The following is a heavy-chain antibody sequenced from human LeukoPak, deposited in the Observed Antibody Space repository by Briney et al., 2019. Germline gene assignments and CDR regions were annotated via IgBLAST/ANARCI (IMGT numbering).Heavy chain of an antibody. CDR2: IYPGDSDT. V-gene: IGHV5-51*01. D-gene: IGHD6-19*01. J-gene: IGHJ4*02. CDR1: GYTFTNYR. Sequence: PGESLKISCKGSGYTFTNYRIAWVRQMPGKGLEWMGIIYPGDSDTRYSLSFQGQVTFSADKSINTAYLQWSSLKTSDTAMYYCARPGTVAAYFYYWGQGTLVTVSS. CDR3: ARPGTVAAYFYY.